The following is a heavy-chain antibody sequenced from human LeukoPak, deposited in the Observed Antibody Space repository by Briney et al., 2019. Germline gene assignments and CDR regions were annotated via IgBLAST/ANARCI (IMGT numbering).Heavy chain of an antibody. CDR2: ISGSGGST. V-gene: IGHV3-23*01. D-gene: IGHD2-2*01. CDR1: GFTFSSYA. J-gene: IGHJ5*02. Sequence: GGSLRLSCAASGFTFSSYAMSWVRQAPGKGLEWVSAISGSGGSTYYADSVKGRFTISRDNSKNTLYLQMNSLRAEDTAVYYCAREYCSSTSCYREWFDPWGQGTLVTVSS. CDR3: AREYCSSTSCYREWFDP.